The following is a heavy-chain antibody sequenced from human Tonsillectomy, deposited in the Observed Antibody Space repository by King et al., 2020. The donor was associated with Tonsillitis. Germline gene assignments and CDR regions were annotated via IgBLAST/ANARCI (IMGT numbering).Heavy chain of an antibody. V-gene: IGHV1-18*01. CDR2: ISANNGNT. CDR1: GYTFTTYG. CDR3: ARGGRPWEKGIAAATTWGDY. J-gene: IGHJ4*02. D-gene: IGHD6-13*01. Sequence: VQLVESGAEVKKPGASVKVSCKASGYTFTTYGFSWVRQAPGQGLEWMGWISANNGNTNYAQKLQGRVTMTTDTSTSTAYMELRSLRSDDTAVYYCARGGRPWEKGIAAATTWGDYWGQGTLVTVSS.